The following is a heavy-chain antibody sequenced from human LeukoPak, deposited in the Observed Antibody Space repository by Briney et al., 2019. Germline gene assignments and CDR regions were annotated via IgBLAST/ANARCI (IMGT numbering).Heavy chain of an antibody. CDR1: GHTFSKYW. CDR3: VSRDNSDVSSQYYYYMDV. V-gene: IGHV5-51*01. D-gene: IGHD4-23*01. CDR2: VYPDDSDT. J-gene: IGHJ6*03. Sequence: GESLKITCKGSGHTFSKYWIGWVRQMPGRGLEWMGIVYPDDSDTRYSPSFQGQVTISADKSINTAYLQWRSLKASDTAIYYCVSRDNSDVSSQYYYYMDVWGKGTTVTVSS.